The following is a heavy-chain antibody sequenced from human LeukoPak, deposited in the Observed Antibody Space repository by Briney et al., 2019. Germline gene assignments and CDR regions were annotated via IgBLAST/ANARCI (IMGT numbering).Heavy chain of an antibody. CDR3: ARGPGIMDY. D-gene: IGHD3-10*01. V-gene: IGHV3-30-3*01. Sequence: QTGGSLRLSCAASGFTFSSYAMHWVRQAPGKGLEWVAVISYDGSNKYYADSMKGRFTISRDNSKNTLYLQMNSLRAEDTAVYYCARGPGIMDYWGQGTLVTVSS. CDR2: ISYDGSNK. J-gene: IGHJ4*02. CDR1: GFTFSSYA.